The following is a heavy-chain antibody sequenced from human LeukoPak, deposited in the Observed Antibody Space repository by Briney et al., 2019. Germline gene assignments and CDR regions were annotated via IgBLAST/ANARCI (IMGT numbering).Heavy chain of an antibody. CDR3: ARKKSWGSGRDAFDI. V-gene: IGHV4-59*01. Sequence: SETLSLTCTVSGGSISSNIWTWIRQSPGKALEWIGNIHYSGSTSYNPSLQSRVTVLVVTSKRQFSLEINDVTAADTAVYYCARKKSWGSGRDAFDIWGQGTMVTVPS. CDR2: IHYSGST. CDR1: GGSISSNI. J-gene: IGHJ3*02. D-gene: IGHD3-10*01.